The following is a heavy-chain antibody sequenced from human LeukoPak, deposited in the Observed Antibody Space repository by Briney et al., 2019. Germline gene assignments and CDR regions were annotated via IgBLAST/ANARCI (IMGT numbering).Heavy chain of an antibody. D-gene: IGHD3-10*02. CDR3: AKSGAYVIDY. Sequence: GGSLRLSCAASGFTFSNYAMSWVRQAPGKGLEWVSFISSSGGTTYYADSMKGRFTISRDNSKNTLYLQMNSLKVEDTAIYYCAKSGAYVIDYWGQGTLVTVSS. J-gene: IGHJ4*02. CDR1: GFTFSNYA. V-gene: IGHV3-23*01. CDR2: ISSSGGTT.